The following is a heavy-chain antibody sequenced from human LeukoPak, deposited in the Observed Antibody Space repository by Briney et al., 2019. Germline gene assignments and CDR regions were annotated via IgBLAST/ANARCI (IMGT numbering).Heavy chain of an antibody. J-gene: IGHJ4*02. CDR2: VYYSGSP. V-gene: IGHV4-39*01. D-gene: IGHD3-10*01. CDR3: ARGDTGLY. CDR1: GGSISTSNYY. Sequence: SETLSLTCTVSGGSISTSNYYWGWIRQPPGKGLEWIGSVYYSGSPYYNPSLKSRVIISADTSKNQFSLKLSSVTAADTAVYYCARGDTGLYWGQGTLVTVSS.